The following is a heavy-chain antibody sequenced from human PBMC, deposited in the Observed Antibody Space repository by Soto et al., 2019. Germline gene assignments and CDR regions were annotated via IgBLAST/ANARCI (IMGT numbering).Heavy chain of an antibody. CDR3: AKDPYRLDVVVPSYFDY. V-gene: IGHV3-9*01. CDR1: GFTFDDYA. Sequence: GGSLRLSCAASGFTFDDYAMHWVRQAPGKGLEWVSGISWNSGSIGYADSVKGRFPISRDNAKNSLYLQMNSLRAEDTALYYCAKDPYRLDVVVPSYFDYWGQGTLVTVSS. CDR2: ISWNSGSI. D-gene: IGHD2-2*01. J-gene: IGHJ4*02.